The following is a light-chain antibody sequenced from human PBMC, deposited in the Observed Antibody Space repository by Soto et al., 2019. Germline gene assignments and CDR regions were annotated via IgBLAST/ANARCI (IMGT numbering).Light chain of an antibody. CDR3: QSCDISLSVSVV. Sequence: QSVLTQPPSVSGAPGQRVTISCTGSSSNIGAGYDVQWYQQLPGAAPRLLIFGNTNRPSGVPDRFSGSRSGTSASLAISGLEAEDEADYYCQSCDISLSVSVVFGGGTKLTVL. CDR1: SSNIGAGYD. J-gene: IGLJ2*01. CDR2: GNT. V-gene: IGLV1-40*01.